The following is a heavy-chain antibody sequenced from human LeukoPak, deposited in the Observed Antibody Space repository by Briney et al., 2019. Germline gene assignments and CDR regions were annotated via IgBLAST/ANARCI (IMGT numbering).Heavy chain of an antibody. CDR2: ISKDGSIT. V-gene: IGHV3-30*04. J-gene: IGHJ4*02. Sequence: AGGSLRLSCAASRFTYSSYSMHWVRQAPRKGPEWVPLISKDGSITFYADSVKGRFTISRDNSKNTLYLQINSLRTEDTSVYFCARESYGDFYFDYWGQGTLVTVSS. D-gene: IGHD4-17*01. CDR3: ARESYGDFYFDY. CDR1: RFTYSSYS.